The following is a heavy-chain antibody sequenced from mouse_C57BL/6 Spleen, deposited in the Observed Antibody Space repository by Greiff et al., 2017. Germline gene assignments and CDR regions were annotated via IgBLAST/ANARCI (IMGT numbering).Heavy chain of an antibody. CDR2: IHPNSGST. V-gene: IGHV1-64*01. CDR3: ARAYYSNYWFAY. Sequence: QVQLKQSGAELVKPGASVKLSCKASGYTFTSYWMHWVKQRPGQGLEWIGMIHPNSGSTNYNEKFKSKATLTVDKSSSTAYMQLSSLTSEDSAVYYCARAYYSNYWFAYWGQGTLVTVSA. J-gene: IGHJ3*01. CDR1: GYTFTSYW. D-gene: IGHD2-5*01.